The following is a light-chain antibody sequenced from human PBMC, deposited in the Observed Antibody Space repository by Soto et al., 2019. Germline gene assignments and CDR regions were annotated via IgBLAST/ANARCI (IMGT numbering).Light chain of an antibody. V-gene: IGLV1-40*01. Sequence: QLVLTQPPSVSGAPGQRVTISCTGSSSNIGAHYDVHWYQHLPGTAPKLLIYANSNRPSGVPDRFSGSKSGTSASLAITGLQAEDEADYYCQSYDSSLSGVLFGGGTKLTVL. CDR2: ANS. CDR3: QSYDSSLSGVL. J-gene: IGLJ2*01. CDR1: SSNIGAHYD.